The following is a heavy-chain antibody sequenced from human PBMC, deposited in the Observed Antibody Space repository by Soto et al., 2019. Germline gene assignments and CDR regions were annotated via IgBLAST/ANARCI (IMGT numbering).Heavy chain of an antibody. V-gene: IGHV1-69*13. CDR2: IIPIFGTA. CDR1: GGTFSSYA. CDR3: ARFGDPTLYYFDY. Sequence: SVKVSCKASGGTFSSYAISWVRQAPGQGLEWMGGIIPIFGTANYAQKFQGRVTITADESTSTAYMELSSLRSEDTAVYYCARFGDPTLYYFDYWGQGTLVTVSS. D-gene: IGHD4-17*01. J-gene: IGHJ4*02.